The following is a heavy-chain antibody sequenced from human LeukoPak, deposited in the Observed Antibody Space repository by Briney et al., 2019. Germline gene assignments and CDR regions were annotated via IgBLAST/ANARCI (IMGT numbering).Heavy chain of an antibody. D-gene: IGHD1-26*01. CDR1: GFTFSSYS. Sequence: PGGSLRLSCAASGFTFSSYSMNWVRQAPGKGLEWVSSISTSSSYKNYADSVKGRYTISRDNAKNSLYLQRSTLRAEDTAVYYCARELLVGATAIGYWGQGTLVTVSS. CDR3: ARELLVGATAIGY. CDR2: ISTSSSYK. J-gene: IGHJ4*02. V-gene: IGHV3-21*01.